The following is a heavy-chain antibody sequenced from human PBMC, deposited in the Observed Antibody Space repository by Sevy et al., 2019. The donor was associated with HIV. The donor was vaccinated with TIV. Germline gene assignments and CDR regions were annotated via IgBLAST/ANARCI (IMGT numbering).Heavy chain of an antibody. CDR1: GGSFSGYY. CDR2: INHSGST. Sequence: SETLSLTCAVYGGSFSGYYWSWIRQPPGKGLEWIGEINHSGSTNYNPALKSRVTRSVDTSKNQFSLKLSSVTAADTAVYYCARGLEVVGSSGYYPNWGQGTLVTVSS. D-gene: IGHD3-22*01. V-gene: IGHV4-34*01. CDR3: ARGLEVVGSSGYYPN. J-gene: IGHJ4*02.